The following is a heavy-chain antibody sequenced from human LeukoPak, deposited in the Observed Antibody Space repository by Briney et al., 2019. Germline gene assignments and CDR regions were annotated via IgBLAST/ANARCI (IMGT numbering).Heavy chain of an antibody. CDR3: ARDNPGIPYSSSSEPNWFDP. V-gene: IGHV4-39*07. CDR2: IYYSGST. D-gene: IGHD6-13*01. CDR1: GGSISSSSYY. J-gene: IGHJ5*02. Sequence: PSETLSLTCTVSGGSISSSSYYWGWIRQPPGKGLEWIGSIYYSGSTYYNPSLKSRVTISVDTSKNQFSLKLSSVTAADTAVYYCARDNPGIPYSSSSEPNWFDPWGQGTLVTVSS.